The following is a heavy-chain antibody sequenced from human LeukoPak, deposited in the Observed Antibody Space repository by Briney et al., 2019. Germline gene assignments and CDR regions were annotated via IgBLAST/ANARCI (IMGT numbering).Heavy chain of an antibody. CDR3: ARGWGVSTVTPLGY. CDR1: GFTFSGYW. CDR2: INSDGSST. Sequence: GGSLRLSCAASGFTFSGYWMHWVRQAPGKGLVWVSRINSDGSSTTYADSVKGRFTISRDNAKNTVYLQMNSLRAEDTAVYYCARGWGVSTVTPLGYWGQGTLVTVSS. D-gene: IGHD5/OR15-5a*01. V-gene: IGHV3-74*01. J-gene: IGHJ4*02.